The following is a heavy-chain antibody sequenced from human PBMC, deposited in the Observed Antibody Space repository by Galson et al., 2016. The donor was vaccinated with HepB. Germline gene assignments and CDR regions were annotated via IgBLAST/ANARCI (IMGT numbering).Heavy chain of an antibody. CDR1: GFTFSSYT. V-gene: IGHV3-23*01. Sequence: SLRLSCAAAGFTFSSYTLTWVRQAPGKGLEWVSSITGSPLSVFYADSVRGRFTISRDDSKNRLSLQMDSLRAEDTAVYYCAKDRQVTYWGQGTLVTVSS. CDR2: ITGSPLSV. D-gene: IGHD3-10*01. CDR3: AKDRQVTY. J-gene: IGHJ4*02.